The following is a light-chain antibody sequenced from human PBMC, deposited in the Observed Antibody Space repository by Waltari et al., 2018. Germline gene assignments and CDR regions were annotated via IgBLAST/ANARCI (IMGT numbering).Light chain of an antibody. CDR1: HDISFW. CDR2: DAS. V-gene: IGKV1-12*01. CDR3: QQANTFPLT. J-gene: IGKJ4*01. Sequence: DIQMTQSPTSVSASVGDRVTITCRASHDISFWVAWYQQQPGKAPNLLIYDASTLQPGVPARFSGRGSGTDFTLTISSLQPDDFATYYCQQANTFPLTFGGGSKVEMK.